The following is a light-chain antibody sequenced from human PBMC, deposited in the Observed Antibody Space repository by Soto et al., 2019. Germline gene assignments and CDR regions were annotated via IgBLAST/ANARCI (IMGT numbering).Light chain of an antibody. Sequence: EIVMTQSPATLFVSPGERATLAGRASQSVSSNLAWYQQKPGQPPRILIYGASTRATGIPARFSGSGSGTECTLTISRLQSEDFEVYYCQQYNNWPLTFGGGTKVDIK. CDR3: QQYNNWPLT. V-gene: IGKV3-15*01. CDR2: GAS. CDR1: QSVSSN. J-gene: IGKJ4*01.